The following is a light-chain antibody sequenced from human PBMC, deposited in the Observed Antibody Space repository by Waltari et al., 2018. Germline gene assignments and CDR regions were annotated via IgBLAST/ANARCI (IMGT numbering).Light chain of an antibody. CDR2: EVS. CDR3: NSYTSTSTRVV. V-gene: IGLV2-14*01. J-gene: IGLJ3*02. CDR1: SNDVGAYNY. Sequence: QSALTQPASVSGSPGQSITISCTGTSNDVGAYNYVSWYQQHPGKAPKLRVYEVSNRPSGVSSRFSGSKSGNTASLTISGLQAEDEADYYCNSYTSTSTRVVFGGGTKLTVL.